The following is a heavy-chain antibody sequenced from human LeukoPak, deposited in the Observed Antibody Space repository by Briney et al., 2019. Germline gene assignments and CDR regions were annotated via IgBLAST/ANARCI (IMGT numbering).Heavy chain of an antibody. CDR2: IYYSGST. V-gene: IGHV4-59*01. Sequence: SETLSLTCSVSGASFSSYYWSWLRQPPGKGLEWIGSIYYSGSTNYNPPLKSRVTISVDTSKNQFSLKLNSVTAADTAVYYCAREKGYDDYVGGDYYYYYMDVWGKGTTVTISS. CDR1: GASFSSYY. CDR3: AREKGYDDYVGGDYYYYYMDV. D-gene: IGHD4-17*01. J-gene: IGHJ6*03.